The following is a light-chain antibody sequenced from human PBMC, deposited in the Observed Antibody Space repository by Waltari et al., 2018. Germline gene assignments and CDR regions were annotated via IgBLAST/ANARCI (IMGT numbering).Light chain of an antibody. V-gene: IGLV2-14*03. CDR1: SSDVGGYNY. J-gene: IGLJ1*01. CDR3: SSYTSSSTPNV. CDR2: DVS. Sequence: QSALTQPASVSGSPGQSLTISCTGTSSDVGGYNYVSLYQQHPGKAPKLMIYDVSNRPSGVSNRFSGSKSGNTASLTISGLQAEDEADYYCSSYTSSSTPNVFGTGTKVTVL.